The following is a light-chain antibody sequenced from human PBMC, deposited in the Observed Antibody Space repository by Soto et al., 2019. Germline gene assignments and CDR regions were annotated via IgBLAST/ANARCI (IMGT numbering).Light chain of an antibody. Sequence: QSVLTQPPSASGTPGQRVTISCSGSSSNIGSSTVNWYQQLPGTAPKLLIYTNNQRPSGVPDRFSGSKSGTSASLAISGLQSADEADYYCAAWDDSLNGVVFGGGTKLTVL. J-gene: IGLJ2*01. CDR2: TNN. CDR3: AAWDDSLNGVV. CDR1: SSNIGSST. V-gene: IGLV1-44*01.